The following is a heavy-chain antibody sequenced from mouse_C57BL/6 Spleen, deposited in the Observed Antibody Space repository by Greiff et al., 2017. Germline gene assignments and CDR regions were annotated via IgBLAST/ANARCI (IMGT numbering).Heavy chain of an antibody. CDR2: IDPSDSYT. V-gene: IGHV1-59*01. J-gene: IGHJ3*01. CDR1: GYTFTSYW. CDR3: ARLSPFAY. Sequence: QVQLQQPGAELVRPGTSVKLSCKASGYTFTSYWMHWVKQRPGQGLEWIGVIDPSDSYTNYNQKFKGKATLTVDTSSSTAYMQLSSLTSEDSAVYYCARLSPFAYWGQGTLVTVSA.